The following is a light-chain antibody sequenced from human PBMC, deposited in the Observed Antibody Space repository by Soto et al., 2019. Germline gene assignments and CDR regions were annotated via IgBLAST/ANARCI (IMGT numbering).Light chain of an antibody. Sequence: LLLFPCTLPQSTWSRPALKFTSIQSVISSYLAWYQQKPGQAPRLLIYVASSRSTGIPDRFSGSGSGTDFPLTISRLEPEDFAVYYCQQYGSSFALTLAGGTRVEIK. CDR3: QQYGSSFALT. J-gene: IGKJ4*01. CDR2: VAS. V-gene: IGKV3-20*01. CDR1: QSVISSY.